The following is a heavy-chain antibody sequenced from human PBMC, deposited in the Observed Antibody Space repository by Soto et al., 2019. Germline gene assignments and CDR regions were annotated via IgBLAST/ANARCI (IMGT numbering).Heavy chain of an antibody. CDR2: INSDGSST. V-gene: IGHV3-74*01. CDR1: GFTFSSYW. Sequence: EVQLVESGGGLVQPGGSLRLSCAASGFTFSSYWMHWVRQAPGKGVVWVSRINSDGSSTSYADSVKGRFTISRDNAKNTLYLQMNSLRAEDTAVYYCARERGKAAAVHFDYWGQGTLVTVSS. CDR3: ARERGKAAAVHFDY. J-gene: IGHJ4*02. D-gene: IGHD6-13*01.